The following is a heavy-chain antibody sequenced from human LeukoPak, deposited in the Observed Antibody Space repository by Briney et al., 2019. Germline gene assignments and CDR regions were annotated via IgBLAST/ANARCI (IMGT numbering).Heavy chain of an antibody. J-gene: IGHJ5*02. V-gene: IGHV5-51*01. CDR3: ARHKIYYDILTGSYATAGFDP. Sequence: GESLKISCKGSGYSFTSYWIGWVRQMPGKGLEWMGIIYPGDSDTRYSPSFQGQVTISADKSISTDYLQWSSLKASDTAMYYCARHKIYYDILTGSYATAGFDPWGQGTLVTVSS. CDR2: IYPGDSDT. D-gene: IGHD3-9*01. CDR1: GYSFTSYW.